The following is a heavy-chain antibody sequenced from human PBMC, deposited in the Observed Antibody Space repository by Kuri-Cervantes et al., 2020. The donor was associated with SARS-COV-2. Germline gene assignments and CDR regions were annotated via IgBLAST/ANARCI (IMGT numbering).Heavy chain of an antibody. V-gene: IGHV4-34*01. Sequence: GSLRLSCAVYGGSFSGYYWSWIRQPPGKGLEWIGEINHSGSTNYNPSLKSRVTISVDTSKNQFSLKLSSVTAADTAVYYCARVSGELGHCSSTSCYKPIYYYGMDVWGQGTTVTVSS. D-gene: IGHD2-2*02. CDR1: GGSFSGYY. CDR2: INHSGST. CDR3: ARVSGELGHCSSTSCYKPIYYYGMDV. J-gene: IGHJ6*02.